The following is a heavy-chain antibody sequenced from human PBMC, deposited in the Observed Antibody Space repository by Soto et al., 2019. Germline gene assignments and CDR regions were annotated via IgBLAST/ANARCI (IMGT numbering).Heavy chain of an antibody. V-gene: IGHV1-69*01. D-gene: IGHD3-3*01. CDR1: GGTFSSYA. J-gene: IGHJ6*02. CDR2: IIPIFGTA. CDR3: ARDHRLRFLEWLPNLYYYYYGMDV. Sequence: QVQLVQSGAEVKKPGSSVKVSCKASGGTFSSYAISWVRQAPGQGLEWMGGIIPIFGTANYAQKFQGSVTITADESTSTAYMELSSLRSEDTAVYYCARDHRLRFLEWLPNLYYYYYGMDVWGQGTTVTVSS.